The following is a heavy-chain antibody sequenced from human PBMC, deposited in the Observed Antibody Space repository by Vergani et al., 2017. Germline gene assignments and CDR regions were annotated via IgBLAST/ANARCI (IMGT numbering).Heavy chain of an antibody. CDR2: ISYDGSNK. J-gene: IGHJ4*02. CDR3: AKDGIAAAGYHMYYFDY. V-gene: IGHV3-30*18. CDR1: GFTFGSYG. Sequence: QVQLVESGGGVVQPGRSLRLSCAASGFTFGSYGMHWVRQAPGKGLEWVAVISYDGSNKYYADSVKGRFTISRDNSKNTLYLQMNSLRAEDTAVYYCAKDGIAAAGYHMYYFDYWGQGTLVTVSS. D-gene: IGHD6-13*01.